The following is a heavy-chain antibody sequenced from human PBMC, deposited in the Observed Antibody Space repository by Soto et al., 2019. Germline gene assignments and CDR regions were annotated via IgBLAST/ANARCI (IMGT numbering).Heavy chain of an antibody. V-gene: IGHV3-23*01. Sequence: EVQLLESGGGLVQPGGSLRLSCAASGFTFSSYAMSWVRQAPGKGLEWVSAISGSGGSTYYADSGKVRFSISRDNSKNPLYLQMNCLCAEDTAVDYCAKDLHYYYYYYMDVWGKGTTVTVSS. CDR1: GFTFSSYA. J-gene: IGHJ6*03. CDR3: AKDLHYYYYYYMDV. CDR2: ISGSGGST.